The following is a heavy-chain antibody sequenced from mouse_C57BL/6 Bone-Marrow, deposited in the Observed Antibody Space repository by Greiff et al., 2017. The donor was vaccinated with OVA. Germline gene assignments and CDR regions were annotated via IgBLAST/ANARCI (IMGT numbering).Heavy chain of an antibody. J-gene: IGHJ1*03. CDR3: ARMGYDGYYDWYFDV. CDR1: GFTFSDYY. Sequence: VKVVESEGGLVQPGSSMKLSCTASGFTFSDYYMAWVRQVPEKGLEWVANINYDGSSTYYLDSLKSRFIISRDNAKNILYLQMSSLKSEDTATYYCARMGYDGYYDWYFDVWGTGTTVTVSS. D-gene: IGHD2-3*01. V-gene: IGHV5-16*01. CDR2: INYDGSST.